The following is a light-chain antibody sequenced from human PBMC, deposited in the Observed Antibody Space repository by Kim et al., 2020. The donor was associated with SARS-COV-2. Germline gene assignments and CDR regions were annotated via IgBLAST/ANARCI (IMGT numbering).Light chain of an antibody. J-gene: IGKJ1*01. CDR3: HQYGSSPPRT. Sequence: IVMTQSPLSLPVTPGEPASISCRSSQSLLDSNGYTYLDWYLQKPGRSPQLLIYLGSNRASGVPDRFSGSGSGTDFTLTISRLEPEDFAVYYCHQYGSSPPRTFGQGTKVDIK. V-gene: IGKV2-28*01. CDR1: QSLLDSNGYTY. CDR2: LGS.